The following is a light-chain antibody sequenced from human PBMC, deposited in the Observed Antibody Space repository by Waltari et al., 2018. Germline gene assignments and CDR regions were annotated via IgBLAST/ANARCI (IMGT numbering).Light chain of an antibody. CDR1: SSDVGGYYY. Sequence: QSALTQPPSASGSPGQSVTIPCTGTSSDVGGYYYDSWYPQHPGKAPNLTIYDVRKRPSGVPDRFSGSKSGNTASLTVSGLQAEDEADYYCSSYAGDSTFLFGTGTKVAVL. J-gene: IGLJ1*01. CDR3: SSYAGDSTFL. CDR2: DVR. V-gene: IGLV2-8*01.